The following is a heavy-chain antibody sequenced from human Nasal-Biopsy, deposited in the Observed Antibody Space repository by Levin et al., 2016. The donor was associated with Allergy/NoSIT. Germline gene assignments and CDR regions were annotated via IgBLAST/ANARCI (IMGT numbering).Heavy chain of an antibody. J-gene: IGHJ4*02. CDR3: ARAGSSWLPNLDF. D-gene: IGHD6-13*01. Sequence: ASVKVSCKTSGYSFTRYFLHWVRQAPGQGLEWMGLIDPNDGSTSYPQKFQGRVTMTRDTSTNTVYMEVGSLRSDDTAVYYCARAGSSWLPNLDFWGQGTLVTVSS. CDR2: IDPNDGST. CDR1: GYSFTRYF. V-gene: IGHV1-46*01.